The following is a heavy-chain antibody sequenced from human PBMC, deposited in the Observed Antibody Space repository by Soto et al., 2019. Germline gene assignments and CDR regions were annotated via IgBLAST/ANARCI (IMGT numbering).Heavy chain of an antibody. CDR2: TYYRSKWYN. Sequence: SQTLSLTCAISGDSVSSNSAAWNWIRQSPSRGLEWLGRTYYRSKWYNDYAVSVKSRITINPDTSKNQFSLQLNSVTPEDTAVYYCAGISCYYSLAYYYYGMDFSWPGPTVSGSS. D-gene: IGHD2-21*01. V-gene: IGHV6-1*01. CDR3: AGISCYYSLAYYYYGMDF. CDR1: GDSVSSNSAA. J-gene: IGHJ6*01.